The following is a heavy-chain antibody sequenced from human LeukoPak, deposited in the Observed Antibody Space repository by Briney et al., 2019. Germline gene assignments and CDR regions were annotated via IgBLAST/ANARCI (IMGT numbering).Heavy chain of an antibody. Sequence: SETLSLTCAVYGGSFSGYYWSWIRQPPGKGLEWIGEINHSGSTNYNPSLKSRVTISVDTSKNQFSLKLSSVTAADTAVYYCARGQAAAFDYWGQGTLVTVSS. V-gene: IGHV4-34*01. CDR1: GGSFSGYY. CDR2: INHSGST. D-gene: IGHD6-13*01. CDR3: ARGQAAAFDY. J-gene: IGHJ4*02.